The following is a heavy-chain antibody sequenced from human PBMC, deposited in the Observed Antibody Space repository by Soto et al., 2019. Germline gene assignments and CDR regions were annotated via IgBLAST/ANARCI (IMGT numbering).Heavy chain of an antibody. CDR2: IKNKEDGGTT. Sequence: PGGSLRLPCVASGITFINAWMGWVRQAPGKGLEWFARIKNKEDGGTTEYAAPVKGRFTISRDDSKNILFLQMNSLRTEDTAVYYCLTDPGNWPEYWGQGTLVTVSS. CDR1: GITFINAW. D-gene: IGHD1-26*01. V-gene: IGHV3-15*01. CDR3: LTDPGNWPEY. J-gene: IGHJ4*02.